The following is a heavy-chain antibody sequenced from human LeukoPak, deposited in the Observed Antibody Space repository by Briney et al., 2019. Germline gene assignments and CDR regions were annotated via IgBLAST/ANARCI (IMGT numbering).Heavy chain of an antibody. CDR1: GFTFSSYW. Sequence: PGGSLRLSSTGSGFTFSSYWMTWVRQAPGTGLEWVSVIYSGGSTSYADSVKGRFTISRDNSKNTLYLQMNSLRAEDTAVYYCARDRRPYGLDVWGQGTTVTVSS. V-gene: IGHV3-53*01. CDR3: ARDRRPYGLDV. J-gene: IGHJ6*02. CDR2: IYSGGST.